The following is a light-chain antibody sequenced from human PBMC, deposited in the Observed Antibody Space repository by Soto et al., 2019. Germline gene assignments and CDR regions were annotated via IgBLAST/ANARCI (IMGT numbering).Light chain of an antibody. J-gene: IGLJ3*02. CDR3: AAWDDSLKAML. CDR1: SSKIGSNT. Sequence: QSVLTQPPSASGTPGQRVTISCSGSSSKIGSNTVNWYQQLPGTAPKLLIYSNNQRPSGVPDRFSGSKSGTSASLAISGLQSEDEADYYCAAWDDSLKAMLFGGGTKLTVL. V-gene: IGLV1-44*01. CDR2: SNN.